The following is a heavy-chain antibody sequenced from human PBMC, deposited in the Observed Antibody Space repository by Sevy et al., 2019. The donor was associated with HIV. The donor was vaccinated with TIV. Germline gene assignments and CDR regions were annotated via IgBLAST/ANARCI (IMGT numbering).Heavy chain of an antibody. D-gene: IGHD6-13*01. CDR2: IYTSGST. J-gene: IGHJ4*02. CDR3: ARELRVDSSSSTETYYFDY. CDR1: GGSISSGSYY. V-gene: IGHV4-61*02. Sequence: SETLSLTCTVSGGSISSGSYYWSWIRQPAGKGLEWIGRIYTSGSTNYNPSLKSRVTISVDTSKNQFSLKLSSVTAADTAVYYCARELRVDSSSSTETYYFDYWGQGTLVTVSS.